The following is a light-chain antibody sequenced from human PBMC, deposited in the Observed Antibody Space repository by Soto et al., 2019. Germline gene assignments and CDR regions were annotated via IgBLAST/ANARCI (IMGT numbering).Light chain of an antibody. CDR2: EVS. CDR1: SCDVGGYND. V-gene: IGLV2-8*01. J-gene: IGLJ2*01. Sequence: QSVLTQPPSASGSPGQSVTISCTGTSCDVGGYNDVSWYQQHPGKAPKLMIYEVSKRPSGVPDRFSGSKSGNTASLTVPGLKDADEDDYYCSSYAGSNNWVFGGGTKLTVL. CDR3: SSYAGSNNWV.